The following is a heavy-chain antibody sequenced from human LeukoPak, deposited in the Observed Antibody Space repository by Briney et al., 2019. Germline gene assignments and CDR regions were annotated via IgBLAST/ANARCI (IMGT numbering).Heavy chain of an antibody. CDR2: ISAYNGNT. J-gene: IGHJ3*02. CDR1: GYTFTNFG. D-gene: IGHD3-3*01. CDR3: ARATIFGVDPFDDAFDI. V-gene: IGHV1-18*04. Sequence: ASVKVSCKTSGYTFTNFGISWVRQAPGQGLEWMGWISAYNGNTNYAQKLQGRVTMTTDTSTSTAYMELRSLRSDDTAVYYCARATIFGVDPFDDAFDIWGQGTMVTVSS.